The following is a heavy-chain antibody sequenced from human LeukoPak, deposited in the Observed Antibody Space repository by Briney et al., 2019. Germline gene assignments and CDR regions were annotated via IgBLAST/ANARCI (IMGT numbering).Heavy chain of an antibody. V-gene: IGHV4-34*01. D-gene: IGHD4-23*01. CDR1: GGSFSGYY. J-gene: IGHJ3*02. Sequence: SETLSLTCAVYGGSFSGYYWSWIRQPPGKGLEWIGEINHSGSTNYNPSLKSRVTISVDTSKNQFSLKLSSVTAADTAVYYCATSVVIHDAFDIWGQGTMVTVSS. CDR2: INHSGST. CDR3: ATSVVIHDAFDI.